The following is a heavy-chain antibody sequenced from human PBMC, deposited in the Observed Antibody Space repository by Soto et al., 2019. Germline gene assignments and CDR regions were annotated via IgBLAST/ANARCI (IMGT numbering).Heavy chain of an antibody. CDR2: IRGDGGQT. CDR3: ARDVVLDSDEFFAY. D-gene: IGHD4-17*01. CDR1: GFTFTSYG. V-gene: IGHV3-23*01. Sequence: RGSLRLSCTASGFTFTSYGMGWVRQAPGKGLQWVSTIRGDGGQTHYTDSVKGRFSISRDNSKNTVYLQMDSLRAEDTAMYFSARDVVLDSDEFFAYWGQGAQVTDSS. J-gene: IGHJ4*02.